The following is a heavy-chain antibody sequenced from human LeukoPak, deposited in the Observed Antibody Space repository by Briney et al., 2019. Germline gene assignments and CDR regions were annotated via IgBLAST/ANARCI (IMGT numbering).Heavy chain of an antibody. J-gene: IGHJ6*02. CDR2: TYYRSKWYN. Sequence: SQTLSLTCAISGDSVSSNSAAWNWIRQSPSRGLEWLGRTYYRSKWYNDYAVSVKSRITINPDTSKNQFSLQLNSVTPEDTAVYYCARAGTYSSSWYPPYYYYGMDVWGQETTVTVSS. CDR1: GDSVSSNSAA. D-gene: IGHD6-13*01. CDR3: ARAGTYSSSWYPPYYYYGMDV. V-gene: IGHV6-1*01.